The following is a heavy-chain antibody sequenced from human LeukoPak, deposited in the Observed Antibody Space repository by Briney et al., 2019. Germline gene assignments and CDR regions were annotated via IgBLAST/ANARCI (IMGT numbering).Heavy chain of an antibody. CDR3: ARDSFSGSSLDY. D-gene: IGHD1-26*01. CDR2: INWDGGST. CDR1: GFTFDEYG. J-gene: IGHJ4*02. V-gene: IGHV3-20*04. Sequence: GGSLRLSCAASGFTFDEYGMGWVRQAPGKGLEWVSGINWDGGSTAYADSVQGRFTISRDNAKNSLHLQIKSLRAEDTALYYCARDSFSGSSLDYWGRGTLVTVSS.